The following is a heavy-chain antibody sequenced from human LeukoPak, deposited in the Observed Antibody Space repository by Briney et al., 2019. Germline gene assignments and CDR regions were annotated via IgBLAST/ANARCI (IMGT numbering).Heavy chain of an antibody. CDR1: GFTFSSYE. CDR2: ISGSGSTI. CDR3: ARDSPRIAVADLDFAFDI. J-gene: IGHJ3*02. Sequence: GRSLRLSCAASGFTFSSYEMNWVRQAPGKGLEWISYISGSGSTIYYADSVKGRFTISRDNAKNSLYLQMNSLRAEDTALYYCARDSPRIAVADLDFAFDIWGQGTMVTVSS. V-gene: IGHV3-48*03. D-gene: IGHD6-19*01.